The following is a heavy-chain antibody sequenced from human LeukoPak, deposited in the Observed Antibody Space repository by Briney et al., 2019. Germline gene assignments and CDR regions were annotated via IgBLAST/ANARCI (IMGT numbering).Heavy chain of an antibody. CDR3: GRHRSGDAYNPLDY. CDR1: DASINTYY. V-gene: IGHV4-59*08. CDR2: IHHSGGT. J-gene: IGHJ4*02. Sequence: SETLSLTCTVSDASINTYYWSWTRQPSGKELEWIAYIHHSGGTNSNPSLKSRVTISIDTSKRQFSLKLSSVTAAGTAVYYCGRHRSGDAYNPLDYWGPGTLVTVSS. D-gene: IGHD5-24*01.